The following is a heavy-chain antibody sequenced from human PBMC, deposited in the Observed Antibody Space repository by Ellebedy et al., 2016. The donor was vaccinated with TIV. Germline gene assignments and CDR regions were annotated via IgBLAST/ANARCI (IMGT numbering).Heavy chain of an antibody. Sequence: MPSETLSLTCLVSGGSFNNDHWSRIRQSPGKGLEWIGSVHQRRTTKYNSSLRSRVTISIDTSKNQFSLTVTSVTAADTAVYFCARMRGVAGPRWFDPWGPGTQVIVSS. CDR2: VHQRRTT. D-gene: IGHD6-19*01. CDR3: ARMRGVAGPRWFDP. V-gene: IGHV4-59*08. CDR1: GGSFNNDH. J-gene: IGHJ5*02.